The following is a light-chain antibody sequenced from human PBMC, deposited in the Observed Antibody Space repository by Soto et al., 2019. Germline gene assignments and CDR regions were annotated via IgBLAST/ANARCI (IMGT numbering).Light chain of an antibody. CDR3: QQYGNSPRT. V-gene: IGKV3-20*01. Sequence: EIVLTQFPGTLSLSPGEGATLSCRASQSVSNNYLAWYQQKPGQAPRLLIYGASSRATGIPDRFSGSGSGTDFTLAISRLEPEDFAVYYCQQYGNSPRTFGQGTKVDIK. CDR1: QSVSNNY. J-gene: IGKJ1*01. CDR2: GAS.